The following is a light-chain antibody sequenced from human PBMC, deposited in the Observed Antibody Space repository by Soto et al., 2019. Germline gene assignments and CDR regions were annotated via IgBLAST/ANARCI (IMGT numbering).Light chain of an antibody. V-gene: IGLV2-14*01. Sequence: QSALTQPASVSGSPGQSITISCTATTSDVDGFDSVSWYQQHPGTAPRVIIYEVSNRPSGVSYRFSGSKSANTASLTISGLQADDEADYYCSSYTTSNTWLFGGGTKLTVL. CDR2: EVS. J-gene: IGLJ3*02. CDR1: TSDVDGFDS. CDR3: SSYTTSNTWL.